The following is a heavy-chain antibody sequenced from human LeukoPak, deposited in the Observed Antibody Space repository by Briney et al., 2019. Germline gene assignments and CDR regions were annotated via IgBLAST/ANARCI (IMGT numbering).Heavy chain of an antibody. CDR3: GRGDFLPAGVDY. J-gene: IGHJ4*02. CDR2: ISSDGSTT. V-gene: IGHV3-74*01. Sequence: HPGGSLRLSCAASGFTFSTYGMHWVRQVPGKGLVWVSRISSDGSTTTYADSVKGRFTISRDNAKNTLYLQMNSLRADDTAVYYCGRGDFLPAGVDYWGQGAQVTVSS. D-gene: IGHD2/OR15-2a*01. CDR1: GFTFSTYG.